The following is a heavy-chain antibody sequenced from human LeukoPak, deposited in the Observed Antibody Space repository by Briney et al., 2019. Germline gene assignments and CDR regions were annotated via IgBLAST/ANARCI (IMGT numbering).Heavy chain of an antibody. D-gene: IGHD5-18*01. J-gene: IGHJ4*02. V-gene: IGHV4-34*01. CDR3: ARGGFGYSYGDGLDY. CDR1: GGSFSGYY. CDR2: INHSGST. Sequence: SETLPLTCAVYGGSFSGYYWSWIRQPPGEGLEWIGEINHSGSTNYNPSLKSRVTISVDTPKNQFSLKLSSVTAADTAVYYCARGGFGYSYGDGLDYWGQGTLVTVSS.